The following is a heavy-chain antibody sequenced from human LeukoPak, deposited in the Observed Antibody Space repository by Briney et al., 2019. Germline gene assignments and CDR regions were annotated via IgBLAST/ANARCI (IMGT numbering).Heavy chain of an antibody. D-gene: IGHD2-2*01. Sequence: AGSLRLSCAASGFTFSDYYMSWIRQAPGKGLEWVSYISSSGSTIYYAASVKGRFTISRDNAKNSLYLQMNSLKSEDTAVYYCARDLGGIVVVPAARGIAAAGTFDYWGQGTLVTVSS. CDR1: GFTFSDYY. V-gene: IGHV3-11*01. CDR2: ISSSGSTI. CDR3: ARDLGGIVVVPAARGIAAAGTFDY. J-gene: IGHJ4*02.